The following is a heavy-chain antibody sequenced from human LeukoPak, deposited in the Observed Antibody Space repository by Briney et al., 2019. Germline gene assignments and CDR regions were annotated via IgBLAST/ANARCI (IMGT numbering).Heavy chain of an antibody. CDR1: GGSISSYY. D-gene: IGHD6-6*01. V-gene: IGHV4-59*08. CDR3: ARHARGIAALVNWFDP. J-gene: IGHJ5*02. CDR2: IYYSGST. Sequence: SETLSLTCTVSGGSISSYYWSWIRQPPGKGLEWIGYIYYSGSTNYNPSPKSRVTISVDTSKNQFSLKLSSVTAADTAVYYCARHARGIAALVNWFDPWGQGTLVTVSS.